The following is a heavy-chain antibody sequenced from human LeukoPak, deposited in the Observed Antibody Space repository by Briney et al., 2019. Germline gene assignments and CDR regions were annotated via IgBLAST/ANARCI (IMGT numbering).Heavy chain of an antibody. Sequence: GGSLRLSCAASGFTFSSYWMSWVRQAPGKGLEWVANIKQDGSEKYYVDSVKGRFTISRDNAKNSLYLQMNSLRAEDTAVYYCATHNWNYEIDPWGQGTLVTVSS. CDR3: ATHNWNYEIDP. CDR1: GFTFSSYW. V-gene: IGHV3-7*05. J-gene: IGHJ5*02. CDR2: IKQDGSEK. D-gene: IGHD1-7*01.